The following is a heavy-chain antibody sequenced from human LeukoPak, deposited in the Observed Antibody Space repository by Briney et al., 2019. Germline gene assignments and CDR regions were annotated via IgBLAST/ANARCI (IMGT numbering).Heavy chain of an antibody. D-gene: IGHD6-13*01. CDR3: ARDSSSWYSVFDY. CDR1: GGSISSYY. V-gene: IGHV4-59*12. CDR2: IYYSGGT. J-gene: IGHJ4*02. Sequence: SETLSLTCTVSGGSISSYYWSWIRQPPGKGLEWIGYIYYSGGTNYNPSLKSRVTISVDTSKNQFSLKLSSVTAADTAVYYCARDSSSWYSVFDYWGQGTLVTVSS.